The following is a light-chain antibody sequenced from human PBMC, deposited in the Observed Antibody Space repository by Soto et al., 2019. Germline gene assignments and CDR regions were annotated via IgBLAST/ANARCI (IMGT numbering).Light chain of an antibody. CDR3: QQYNNWLIT. V-gene: IGKV3-15*01. Sequence: EIVMTQSPATLSVSPGERATLSCRASQSVSGNLAWYQQKPGQAPRLLIYGASTRATGIPARFSGSGSGTEFILTISSLQSEDFAVYYCQQYNNWLITFGQGTRLEIK. J-gene: IGKJ5*01. CDR1: QSVSGN. CDR2: GAS.